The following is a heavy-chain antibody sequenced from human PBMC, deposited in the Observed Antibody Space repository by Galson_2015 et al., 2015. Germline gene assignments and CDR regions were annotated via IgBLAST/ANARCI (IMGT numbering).Heavy chain of an antibody. J-gene: IGHJ3*02. CDR3: ARGGYSRNAFDI. V-gene: IGHV4-38-2*01. Sequence: SETLSLTCAVSGYSISSGYYWGWIRQPPGEGLEWIGSIFHSGNTYYNPSLKSRVTISLDTPKNQFSLKLSSATAADTAVYYCARGGYSRNAFDIWGQGTMVTVSS. D-gene: IGHD4-23*01. CDR2: IFHSGNT. CDR1: GYSISSGYY.